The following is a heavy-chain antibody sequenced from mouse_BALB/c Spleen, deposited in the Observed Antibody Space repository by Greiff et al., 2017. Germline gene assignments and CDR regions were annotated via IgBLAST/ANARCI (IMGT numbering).Heavy chain of an antibody. J-gene: IGHJ3*01. CDR1: GYTFTDYE. Sequence: QVQLQQSGAELVRPGASVTLSCKASGYTFTDYEMHWVKQTPVHGLEWIGAIGPETGGTAYNQKFKGKATLTADKSSSTAYMELRSLTSEDSAVYYCTRDSSGYAFAYWGQGTLVTVSA. V-gene: IGHV1-15*01. CDR3: TRDSSGYAFAY. D-gene: IGHD3-2*01. CDR2: IGPETGGT.